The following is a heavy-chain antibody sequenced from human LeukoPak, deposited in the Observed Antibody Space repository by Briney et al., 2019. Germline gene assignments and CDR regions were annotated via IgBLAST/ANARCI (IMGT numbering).Heavy chain of an antibody. CDR3: ARGGVGYSGYDPYHFDY. J-gene: IGHJ4*02. V-gene: IGHV4-39*07. CDR2: IYYSGST. Sequence: PSETLSLTCTVSGGSISSSSYYWGWIRQPPGKGLEWIGSIYYSGSTYYNPSLKSRVTISVDTSKNQFSLKLSSVTAADTAVYYCARGGVGYSGYDPYHFDYWGQGTLVTVSS. CDR1: GGSISSSSYY. D-gene: IGHD5-12*01.